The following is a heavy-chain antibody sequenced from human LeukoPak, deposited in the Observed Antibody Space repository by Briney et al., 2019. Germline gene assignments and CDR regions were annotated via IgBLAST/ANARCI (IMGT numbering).Heavy chain of an antibody. Sequence: PGGSLRLSCAASGFTFSSYELNWVRQAPGMGLEWVSYVSSSGSTISYADSVKGRFTISRDNSQNTLYLQMNSLRVDDTALYFCARAGFYSGWYVVDFWGHGTLVTVPS. CDR3: ARAGFYSGWYVVDF. V-gene: IGHV3-48*03. D-gene: IGHD6-19*01. J-gene: IGHJ4*01. CDR1: GFTFSSYE. CDR2: VSSSGSTI.